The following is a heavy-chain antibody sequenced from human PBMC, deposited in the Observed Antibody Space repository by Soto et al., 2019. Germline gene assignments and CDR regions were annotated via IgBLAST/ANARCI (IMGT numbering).Heavy chain of an antibody. CDR1: GGSISNIDYY. CDR3: ARGLEFGYWFDP. D-gene: IGHD6-25*01. V-gene: IGHV4-30-4*01. Sequence: QVQLQESGPGLVKPSQTLSLTCTVSGGSISNIDYYWSWIRQPPGKGLEWIGYIYYSGNTYYNPPLKSRATISIDTSKNQFSLKLSSVTAADTAVYYCARGLEFGYWFDPWGQGTLVTVSS. J-gene: IGHJ5*02. CDR2: IYYSGNT.